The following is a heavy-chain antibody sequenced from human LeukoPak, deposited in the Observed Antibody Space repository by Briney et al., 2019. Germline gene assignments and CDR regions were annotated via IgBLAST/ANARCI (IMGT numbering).Heavy chain of an antibody. CDR3: ARSLPAAMSWFDP. CDR2: IYHSGST. J-gene: IGHJ5*02. V-gene: IGHV4-4*02. Sequence: RASETLSLTCAVSGGSISSSNWWSWVRQPPGKGLEWIGEIYHSGSTNYNPSLKSRVTISVDRSKNQFSLKLSSVTAADTAVYYCARSLPAAMSWFDPWGQGTLVTVSS. D-gene: IGHD2-2*01. CDR1: GGSISSSNW.